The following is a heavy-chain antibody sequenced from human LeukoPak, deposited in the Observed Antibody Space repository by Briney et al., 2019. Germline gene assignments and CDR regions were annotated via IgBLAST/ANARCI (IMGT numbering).Heavy chain of an antibody. D-gene: IGHD6-19*01. CDR2: IIPIFGTA. CDR3: AGVPTESRWSSGWSPGSGYYYGMDV. J-gene: IGHJ6*02. V-gene: IGHV1-69*13. CDR1: GGIFSSYA. Sequence: GASVKVSCKASGGIFSSYAISWVRQAPGQGLEWMGGIIPIFGTANYAQKFQGRVTITADESTSTAYMELSNLRSEDTAVYYCAGVPTESRWSSGWSPGSGYYYGMDVWGQGTTVTVSS.